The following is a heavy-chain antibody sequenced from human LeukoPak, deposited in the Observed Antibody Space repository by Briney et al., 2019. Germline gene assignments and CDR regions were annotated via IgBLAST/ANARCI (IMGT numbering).Heavy chain of an antibody. D-gene: IGHD2-2*01. Sequence: PSETLSLTCTVSGGSISSYYWSWIRQPPGRGLEWIGYIYTSGSTNYNPSLKSRVTISVDTSKNQFSLKLSSVTAADTAVYYCARHYMWDSEVEPAPTINYYMDVWGKGTTVTVSS. J-gene: IGHJ6*03. CDR3: ARHYMWDSEVEPAPTINYYMDV. CDR2: IYTSGST. V-gene: IGHV4-4*09. CDR1: GGSISSYY.